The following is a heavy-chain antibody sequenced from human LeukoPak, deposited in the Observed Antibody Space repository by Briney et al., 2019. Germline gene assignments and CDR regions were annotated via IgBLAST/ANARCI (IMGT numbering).Heavy chain of an antibody. CDR3: AKDNRRHYTSGPNPDSLH. CDR2: INSDGSSI. CDR1: GFAFSSHW. J-gene: IGHJ4*02. Sequence: GGSLRLSCAASGFAFSSHWMHWVRQAPGKGLVWVSRINSDGSSISYADSVEGRFTISRDNAKNSLYLQMNSLRVEDTAFYYCAKDNRRHYTSGPNPDSLHWGQGALVTLSS. V-gene: IGHV3-74*01. D-gene: IGHD6-19*01.